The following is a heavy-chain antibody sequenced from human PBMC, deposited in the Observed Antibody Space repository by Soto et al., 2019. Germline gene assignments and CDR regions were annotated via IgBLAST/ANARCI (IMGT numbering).Heavy chain of an antibody. V-gene: IGHV1-69*01. D-gene: IGHD1-26*01. J-gene: IGHJ5*01. CDR3: ARDRWGSYSFDS. Sequence: QVQLVQSGADVKKPGSSVKVSCKASGGVFRNYAINWVRQAPGQGLEWMGGIIPVFGTADYPQKFHGRVTITADESTTTAYMELTSLKTEDTAVDFCARDRWGSYSFDSWGQGTLVTVAS. CDR1: GGVFRNYA. CDR2: IIPVFGTA.